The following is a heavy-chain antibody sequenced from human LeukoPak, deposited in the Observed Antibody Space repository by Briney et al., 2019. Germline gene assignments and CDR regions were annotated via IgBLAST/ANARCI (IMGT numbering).Heavy chain of an antibody. Sequence: SETLSLTCAVYGGSFSGYYWSWIRQPPGKGLEWIGEINHSGSTNYNPSLKSRVTISVDTSKNQFSLKLSSVTAADTAVYYCAVYCSGGSCLNLFDYWGPGTLVTVSS. CDR3: AVYCSGGSCLNLFDY. D-gene: IGHD2-15*01. V-gene: IGHV4-34*01. CDR1: GGSFSGYY. CDR2: INHSGST. J-gene: IGHJ4*02.